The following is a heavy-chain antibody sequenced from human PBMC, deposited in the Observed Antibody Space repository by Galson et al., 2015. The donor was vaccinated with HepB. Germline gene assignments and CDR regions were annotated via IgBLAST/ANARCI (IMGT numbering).Heavy chain of an antibody. CDR1: RFTFRSFR. CDR3: AKDQDVTVYGVFLMPYGMDV. D-gene: IGHD3-3*01. CDR2: ISYEGNNQ. Sequence: SLRFSCAASRFTFRSFRMHWLRQAPAKGLAWVAVISYEGNNQYYQGSVKGRFTISRDNSKNTLYLQMNRLREEDTAVYYCAKDQDVTVYGVFLMPYGMDVWGQGTTVSVSS. V-gene: IGHV3-30*18. J-gene: IGHJ6*02.